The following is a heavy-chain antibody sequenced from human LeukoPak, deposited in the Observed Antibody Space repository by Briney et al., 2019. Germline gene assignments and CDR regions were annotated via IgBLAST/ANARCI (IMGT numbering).Heavy chain of an antibody. CDR2: ISAYNGNT. D-gene: IGHD6-19*01. Sequence: GASVKVSCKASGYTFTSYGISWVRQAPGQGLEWMGWISAYNGNTNYAQKLQGRVTMTTDTSTSTAYMELRSLRSDDTAVYYCARLTAVAGASYYFDYWGQGTLATVSS. CDR1: GYTFTSYG. V-gene: IGHV1-18*01. J-gene: IGHJ4*02. CDR3: ARLTAVAGASYYFDY.